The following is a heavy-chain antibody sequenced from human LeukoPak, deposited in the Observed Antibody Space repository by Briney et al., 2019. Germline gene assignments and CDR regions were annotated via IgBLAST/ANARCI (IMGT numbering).Heavy chain of an antibody. CDR2: INPNGGST. V-gene: IGHV1-46*01. CDR3: ARDNGGTAMAYYYYYYMDV. D-gene: IGHD5-18*01. Sequence: GASVKVSCKASGYTFTSYYMHWVRQAPGQGLEWMGIINPNGGSTSYAQKFQGRVTMTRDMSTSTVYMELSSLRSEDTAVYYCARDNGGTAMAYYYYYYMDVWGKGTTVTVSS. J-gene: IGHJ6*03. CDR1: GYTFTSYY.